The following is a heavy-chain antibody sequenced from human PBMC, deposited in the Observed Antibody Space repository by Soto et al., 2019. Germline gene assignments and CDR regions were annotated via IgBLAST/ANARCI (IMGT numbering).Heavy chain of an antibody. CDR2: IKQDGSEK. CDR1: GFTFSSDW. V-gene: IGHV3-7*01. Sequence: EVQLVESGGGLVQPGGSLRLSCAASGFTFSSDWMSWVRQAPGKGLEWVANIKQDGSEKYYVDSVKGRFTISRDNAKNSLYLQMNSLRAEDTAVYYCARYKYYGSGSYWIYYYYDMDVWGKGTTVTVSS. CDR3: ARYKYYGSGSYWIYYYYDMDV. J-gene: IGHJ6*03. D-gene: IGHD3-10*01.